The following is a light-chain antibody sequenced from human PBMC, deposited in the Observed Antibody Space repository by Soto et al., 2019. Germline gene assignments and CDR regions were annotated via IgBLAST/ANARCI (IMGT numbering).Light chain of an antibody. V-gene: IGLV2-8*01. J-gene: IGLJ2*01. CDR2: EVT. Sequence: QSVLTQPPSASGSPGQSVTISCTGTNSDVGLYNFVSWYQHHPGNAPKLIIYEVTKRPSGVPDRFSGSKSGNTASLTVSGLRAEDEADYYCSSYRRRNSVLFGGGTKLTVL. CDR1: NSDVGLYNF. CDR3: SSYRRRNSVL.